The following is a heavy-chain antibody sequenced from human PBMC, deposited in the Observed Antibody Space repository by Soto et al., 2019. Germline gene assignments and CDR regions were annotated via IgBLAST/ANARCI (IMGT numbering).Heavy chain of an antibody. CDR3: AKDPGPPGYSGSYFDY. CDR2: ISGSGGST. Sequence: GGSLRLSCAASGFTFSSYAMSWVRQAPGKGLEWVSAISGSGGSTYYADSVKGRFTISRDNSKNTLYLQMNSLRAEDTAVYYCAKDPGPPGYSGSYFDYWGQGTLVTVSS. CDR1: GFTFSSYA. V-gene: IGHV3-23*01. J-gene: IGHJ4*02. D-gene: IGHD1-26*01.